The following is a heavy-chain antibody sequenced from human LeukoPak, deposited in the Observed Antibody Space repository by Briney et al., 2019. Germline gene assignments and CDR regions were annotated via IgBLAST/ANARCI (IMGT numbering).Heavy chain of an antibody. Sequence: GGSLRLSCAASGFTFSNYEMNWVRQAPGKGLEWVSYISSGGSTIIYADSVKGRFTISRDNAKNSLYLQMNGLRAEDTAVYYCARNDYTSSSYTYWGRGNLVTVSS. CDR1: GFTFSNYE. V-gene: IGHV3-48*03. D-gene: IGHD6-6*01. CDR3: ARNDYTSSSYTY. CDR2: ISSGGSTI. J-gene: IGHJ4*02.